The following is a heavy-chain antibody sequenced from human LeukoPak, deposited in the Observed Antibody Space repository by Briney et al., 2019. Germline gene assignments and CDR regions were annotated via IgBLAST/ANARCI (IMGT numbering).Heavy chain of an antibody. D-gene: IGHD6-19*01. CDR1: GFTFSSYG. CDR3: AKAKVAGTRSSYYYGMDV. J-gene: IGHJ6*02. CDR2: ISYDGSNK. Sequence: GGSLRLSCAASGFTFSSYGMHWVRQAPGKGLEWVAVISYDGSNKYYADSVKGRFTISRDNSKNTLYLQMNSLRAEDTAVYYCAKAKVAGTRSSYYYGMDVWGQGTTVTVSS. V-gene: IGHV3-30*18.